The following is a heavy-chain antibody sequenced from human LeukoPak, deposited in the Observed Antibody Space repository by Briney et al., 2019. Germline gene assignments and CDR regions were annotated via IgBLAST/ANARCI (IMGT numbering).Heavy chain of an antibody. CDR2: IYHSGST. Sequence: SSETLCLTCAVSGYSISSGYYWRWIRQPPGKGLEWIGSIYHSGSTYYNPSLKSRVTISVDTSKNQFSLKLSSVTAADTAVYYCAREILLAAADYFFDYWGQGTLVTVSS. J-gene: IGHJ4*02. CDR1: GYSISSGYY. CDR3: AREILLAAADYFFDY. D-gene: IGHD6-13*01. V-gene: IGHV4-38-2*02.